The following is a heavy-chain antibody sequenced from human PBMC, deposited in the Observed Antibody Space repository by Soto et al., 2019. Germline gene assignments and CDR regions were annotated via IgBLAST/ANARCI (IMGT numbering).Heavy chain of an antibody. D-gene: IGHD2-15*01. J-gene: IGHJ3*02. CDR1: GFTFSSYS. Sequence: PGGSLRLSCAASGFTFSSYSMNWVRQAPGKGLEWVSYISSSSSTIYYADSVKGRFTISRDNAKNSLYLQMNSLRAEDTAVYYCARDLVGYCSGGSCARPELNAFDIWGQGTMVTVSS. V-gene: IGHV3-48*01. CDR2: ISSSSSTI. CDR3: ARDLVGYCSGGSCARPELNAFDI.